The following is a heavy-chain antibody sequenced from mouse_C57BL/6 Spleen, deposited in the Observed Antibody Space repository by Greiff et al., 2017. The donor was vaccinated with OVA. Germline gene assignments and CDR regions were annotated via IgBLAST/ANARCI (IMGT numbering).Heavy chain of an antibody. D-gene: IGHD2-2*01. CDR2: IDPSDSYT. J-gene: IGHJ3*01. V-gene: IGHV1-50*01. CDR3: YVYDAWFAY. Sequence: QVQLQQPGAELVKPGASVKLSCKASGYTFTSYWMQWVKQRPGQGLEWIGEIDPSDSYTNYNQKFKGKATLTVDTSSSTAYMQLSSLTSEDSAVYYCYVYDAWFAYWGQGTLVTVSA. CDR1: GYTFTSYW.